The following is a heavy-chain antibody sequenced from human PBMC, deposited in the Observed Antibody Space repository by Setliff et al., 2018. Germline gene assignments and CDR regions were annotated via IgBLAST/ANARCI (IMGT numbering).Heavy chain of an antibody. CDR1: GFSFNNYY. CDR2: ISRDTDYT. V-gene: IGHV3-21*01. D-gene: IGHD6-13*01. Sequence: PGGSLRLSCAASGFSFNNYYMTWVRQAPGKGLEWISGISRDTDYTYYAESVKGRFTIFRDNAKNSVYLQMNRLRAEDTAVYYCARISRLYTSSWDDYWGRGTLVTVSS. CDR3: ARISRLYTSSWDDY. J-gene: IGHJ4*02.